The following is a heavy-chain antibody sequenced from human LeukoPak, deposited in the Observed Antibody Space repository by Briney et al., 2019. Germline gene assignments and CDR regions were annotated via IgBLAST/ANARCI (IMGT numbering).Heavy chain of an antibody. V-gene: IGHV1-69*01. CDR3: ASRGEYYDILTGYYL. J-gene: IGHJ3*01. Sequence: ASVKVSCKASGGTFSSYAISWVRQAPGQGPEWMGGIIPIFGTANYTQKFQGRVTITADESTSTAYMELSSLRSEDTAVYYCASRGEYYDILTGYYLWGQGTMVTVSS. CDR1: GGTFSSYA. CDR2: IIPIFGTA. D-gene: IGHD3-9*01.